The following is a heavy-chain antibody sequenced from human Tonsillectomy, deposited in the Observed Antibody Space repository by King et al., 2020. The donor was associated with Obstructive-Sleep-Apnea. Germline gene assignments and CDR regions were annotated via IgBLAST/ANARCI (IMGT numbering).Heavy chain of an antibody. D-gene: IGHD5-12*01. CDR3: ARHRGVEDYGGYGDYFDY. V-gene: IGHV4-59*08. Sequence: VQLQESGPGLVKPSETLSLTCTVSGGSISDYYWSWIRQPPGKGLEWIGYMYYSGNTNFNPSLKSRVTISADTSKIQFSLRLSSVTAADTAVYYCARHRGVEDYGGYGDYFDYWGQGNLVTVSS. J-gene: IGHJ4*02. CDR1: GGSISDYY. CDR2: MYYSGNT.